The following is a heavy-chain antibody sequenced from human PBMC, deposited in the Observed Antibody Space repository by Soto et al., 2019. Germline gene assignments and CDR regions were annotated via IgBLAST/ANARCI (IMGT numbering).Heavy chain of an antibody. D-gene: IGHD3-9*01. CDR1: GYTFTSYD. J-gene: IGHJ4*02. V-gene: IGHV1-8*01. CDR2: MNPNSGNT. Sequence: GASVKVSCKASGYTFTSYDINWVRQATGQGLEWMGWMNPNSGNTGYAQKFQGRVTMTRNTSISTAYMELSSLRSEDTAVYYCARGLYRPYYDILTGYSPYYFDYWGQGTLVTVSS. CDR3: ARGLYRPYYDILTGYSPYYFDY.